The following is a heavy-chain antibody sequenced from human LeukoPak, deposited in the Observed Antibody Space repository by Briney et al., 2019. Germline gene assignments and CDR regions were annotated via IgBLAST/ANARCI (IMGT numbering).Heavy chain of an antibody. Sequence: GGRLRLPCAASGFTFSDAWTSWVRQARGKGLEWVGRIKSKTDGGTTDYPAPVKGTFTNSRDDSKNSLYLQVNSLRTEDTAVSYCATLGYSYGRIWGQGTLVTVSS. CDR2: IKSKTDGGTT. J-gene: IGHJ4*02. CDR3: ATLGYSYGRI. CDR1: GFTFSDAW. V-gene: IGHV3-15*01. D-gene: IGHD5-18*01.